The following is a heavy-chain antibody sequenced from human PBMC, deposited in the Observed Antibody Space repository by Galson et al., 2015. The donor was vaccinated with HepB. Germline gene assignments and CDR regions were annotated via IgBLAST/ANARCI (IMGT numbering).Heavy chain of an antibody. Sequence: SLRLSCAASGFTFSSYAMSWVRQAPGKGLEWVSAISGSGGSTYYADSVKGRFTISRDNSKNTLYLQMNSLRAEDTAVYYCAKEPDYTDYDFWSGYFNGDYWGQGTLVTVSS. CDR1: GFTFSSYA. D-gene: IGHD3-3*01. J-gene: IGHJ4*02. CDR3: AKEPDYTDYDFWSGYFNGDY. V-gene: IGHV3-23*01. CDR2: ISGSGGST.